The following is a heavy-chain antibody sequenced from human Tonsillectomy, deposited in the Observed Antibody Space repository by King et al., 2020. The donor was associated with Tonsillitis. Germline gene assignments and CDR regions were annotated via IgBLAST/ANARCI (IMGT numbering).Heavy chain of an antibody. CDR2: VYSPGST. CDR3: ARVPAPGTYFAS. J-gene: IGHJ4*02. CDR1: GFIFSRNY. V-gene: IGHV3-66*01. D-gene: IGHD1-1*01. Sequence: VQLVESGGGLVQPGGSVRLSCAASGFIFSRNYMSWVRQAPGKGREWVSIVYSPGSTYYADSVKGRFIISRDSSKDMLYLDMSSLRVEDTAVYYCARVPAPGTYFASWGQGTLVTVSS.